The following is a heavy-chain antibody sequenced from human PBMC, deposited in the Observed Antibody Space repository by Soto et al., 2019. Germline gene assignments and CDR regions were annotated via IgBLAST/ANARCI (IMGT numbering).Heavy chain of an antibody. J-gene: IGHJ6*02. CDR3: ARDRRLPYDFWSGYYRYYYGMDV. Sequence: SETLSLTCTVSGYSISSGYYWGWIRQPPGKGLEGIGSIYHSGSTYYNPSLKSRVTISVDTSKNQFTLKLNSVTAADTAVYYCARDRRLPYDFWSGYYRYYYGMDVWGQGTTVTVSS. CDR1: GYSISSGYY. V-gene: IGHV4-38-2*02. CDR2: IYHSGST. D-gene: IGHD3-3*01.